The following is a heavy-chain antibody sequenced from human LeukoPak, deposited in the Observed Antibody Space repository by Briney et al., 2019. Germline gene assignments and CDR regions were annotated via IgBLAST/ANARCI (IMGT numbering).Heavy chain of an antibody. D-gene: IGHD1-26*01. J-gene: IGHJ3*02. Sequence: GGSLRLSCTASGFTFRNAWMSWVRQAPGKGLEWVSVISGSGGSTYYADSVKGRFTISRDNSKNTLYLQMNSLRAEDTAVYYCASRKVGAKAFDIWGQGTMVTVSS. V-gene: IGHV3-23*01. CDR2: ISGSGGST. CDR1: GFTFRNAW. CDR3: ASRKVGAKAFDI.